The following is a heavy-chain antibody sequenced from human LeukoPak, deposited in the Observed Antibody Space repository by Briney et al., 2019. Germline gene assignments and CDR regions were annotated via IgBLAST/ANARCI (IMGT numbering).Heavy chain of an antibody. CDR3: AGASSKWELSF. D-gene: IGHD1-26*01. V-gene: IGHV1-69*13. Sequence: SVKVSCKASGGTFSRDAISWVRQAPGQGLEWMGSYITMFGTAEYAQNFQNTVTITADESTSTFSMEVSSLRPEDTAVYFCAGASSKWELSFWGQGTLVTVSS. CDR1: GGTFSRDA. CDR2: YITMFGTA. J-gene: IGHJ4*02.